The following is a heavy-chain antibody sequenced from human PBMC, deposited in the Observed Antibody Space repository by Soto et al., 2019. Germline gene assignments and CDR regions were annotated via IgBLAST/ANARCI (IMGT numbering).Heavy chain of an antibody. CDR2: INNVNT. CDR3: ARDHSRSYYYGMDV. CDR1: GYTLTTYG. V-gene: IGHV1-18*04. D-gene: IGHD4-4*01. J-gene: IGHJ6*02. Sequence: ASVKVSCKASGYTLTTYGLSWVRQAPGQGLEWMGRINNVNTNYPQKFQGRVTMTTDTSTSTTFMELRSLTSDDTAVYYCARDHSRSYYYGMDVRGQGPTVTVS.